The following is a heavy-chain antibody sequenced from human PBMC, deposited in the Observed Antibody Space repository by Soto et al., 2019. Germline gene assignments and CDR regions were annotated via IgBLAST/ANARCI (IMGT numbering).Heavy chain of an antibody. J-gene: IGHJ4*02. CDR1: GGTFSSYA. CDR2: IIPIFGTA. Sequence: ASVKVSCKASGGTFSSYAISWVRQASGQGLEWMGGIIPIFGTANYAQKFQGRVTITADESTSTAYMELSSLRSEDTAVYYCARTQTSANYYDSSGYSLWGQGP. V-gene: IGHV1-69*13. D-gene: IGHD3-22*01. CDR3: ARTQTSANYYDSSGYSL.